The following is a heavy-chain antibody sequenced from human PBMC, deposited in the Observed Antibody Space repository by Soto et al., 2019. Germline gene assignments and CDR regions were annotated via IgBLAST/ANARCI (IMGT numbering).Heavy chain of an antibody. CDR3: ATLTPYYDILTGYYPRYYYGMDV. J-gene: IGHJ6*02. D-gene: IGHD3-9*01. CDR2: IWYDGSNK. Sequence: GGSLRLSCAASGFTFSSYGMHWVRQAPGKGLEWVAVIWYDGSNKYYADSVKGRFTISRDNSKNTLYLQMNSLRAEDTAVYYCATLTPYYDILTGYYPRYYYGMDVWGQGTTVTVSS. CDR1: GFTFSSYG. V-gene: IGHV3-33*01.